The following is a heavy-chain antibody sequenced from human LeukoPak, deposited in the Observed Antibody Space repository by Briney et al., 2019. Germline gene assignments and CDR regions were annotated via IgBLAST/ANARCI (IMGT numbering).Heavy chain of an antibody. CDR1: GFTFSDYY. Sequence: GGSLRLSCAASGFTFSDYYMSWIRQAPGKGLEWVSYISSSGSTIYYADSVKGRFTISRDNAKNSLYLQMNSLRAEDTAVYYCAREWNWNYSPYYYYGMDVWGQGTTVTVSS. J-gene: IGHJ6*02. CDR2: ISSSGSTI. CDR3: AREWNWNYSPYYYYGMDV. D-gene: IGHD1-7*01. V-gene: IGHV3-11*01.